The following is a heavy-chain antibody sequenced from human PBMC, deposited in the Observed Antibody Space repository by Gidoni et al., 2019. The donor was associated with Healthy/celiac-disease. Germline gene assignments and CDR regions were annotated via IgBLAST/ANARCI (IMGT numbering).Heavy chain of an antibody. D-gene: IGHD1-26*01. CDR1: GFTFSRYG. V-gene: IGHV3-33*01. J-gene: IGHJ4*02. CDR2: IWYDGSNK. Sequence: QVQLVESGGGVVQPGRSLRLSCAASGFTFSRYGMHWVRQAPGKGLEWVAVIWYDGSNKYYADSVKGRFTISRDNSKNTLYLQMNSLRAEDTAVYYCARTGAQWELLDYFDYWGQGTLVTVSS. CDR3: ARTGAQWELLDYFDY.